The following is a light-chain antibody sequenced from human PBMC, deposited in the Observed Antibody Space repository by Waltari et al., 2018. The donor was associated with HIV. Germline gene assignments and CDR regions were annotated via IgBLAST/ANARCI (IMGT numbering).Light chain of an antibody. V-gene: IGKV3-11*01. CDR3: QHRSNWPIT. CDR1: PSVSAY. Sequence: EIVLTQSPATLSLSPGERATLACRASPSVSAYLAWYQQKPGQAPRLLIYGASSRATGIPARFSGSGSGTDFTLTISSLEPGDFAVYYCQHRSNWPITFGQGTRLEIK. CDR2: GAS. J-gene: IGKJ5*01.